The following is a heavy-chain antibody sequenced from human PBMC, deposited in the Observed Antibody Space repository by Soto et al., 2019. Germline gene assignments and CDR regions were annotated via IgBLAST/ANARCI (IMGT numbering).Heavy chain of an antibody. J-gene: IGHJ4*02. Sequence: SVKVSCKASGGTFSSYAISWVRQAPGQGLEWMGGIIPIFGTANYAQKFQGRVTITADKSTSTAYMELSSLRSEDTAVYYCASSALLQPPPTLYYFDYWGQGTLVTVS. CDR1: GGTFSSYA. D-gene: IGHD2-15*01. V-gene: IGHV1-69*06. CDR2: IIPIFGTA. CDR3: ASSALLQPPPTLYYFDY.